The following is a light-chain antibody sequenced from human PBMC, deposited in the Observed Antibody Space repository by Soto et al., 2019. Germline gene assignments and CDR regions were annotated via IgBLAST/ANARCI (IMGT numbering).Light chain of an antibody. CDR2: GTS. J-gene: IGKJ5*01. CDR3: QQRNVWPPIT. V-gene: IGKV3-11*01. CDR1: RNINGNY. Sequence: EFVFTQSPGTLSLSPGERATLSCSASRNINGNYLGWYQLKRGQAPRLLIYGTSTRANGVPARFGGSGSGTDFTLTIKSLEPEDFAVYYCQQRNVWPPITFGQGTQLEIK.